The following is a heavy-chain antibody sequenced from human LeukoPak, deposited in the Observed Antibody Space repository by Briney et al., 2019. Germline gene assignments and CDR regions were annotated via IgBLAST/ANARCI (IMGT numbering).Heavy chain of an antibody. CDR2: IRSESYGGTT. CDR3: SRVRSGIDFDY. CDR1: GFTFGDHA. J-gene: IGHJ4*02. V-gene: IGHV3-49*04. Sequence: GGSLRLSCTTSGFTFGDHAMSWVRQAPGKGLEWVGFIRSESYGGTTEYAASVKGRITISRDDSKSIAYLQMNSLKAEDTAVYYCSRVRSGIDFDYWGRGTLVTVSS. D-gene: IGHD3-10*01.